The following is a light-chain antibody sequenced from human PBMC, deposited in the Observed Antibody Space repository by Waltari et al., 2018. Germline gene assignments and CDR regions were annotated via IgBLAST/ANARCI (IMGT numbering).Light chain of an antibody. CDR1: QGVSTW. CDR3: QQANSFPLT. J-gene: IGKJ5*01. CDR2: AAS. Sequence: DIQMTQSPSSVSASVGDRVTIPCRASQGVSTWLDWYQQKPGKAQKPVLYAASTLQTGFASGFSGRGSGTDFTLTINSLQAEDSATYYCQQANSFPLTCGQGTRLEIK. V-gene: IGKV1-12*01.